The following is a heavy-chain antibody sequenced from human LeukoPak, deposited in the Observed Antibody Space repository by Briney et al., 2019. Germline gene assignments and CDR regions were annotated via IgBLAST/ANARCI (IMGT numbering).Heavy chain of an antibody. Sequence: GESLKISCKGSGYSFTSYWIGWVRQMPGKGLEWMGIIYPGDSDNRYSPSFQVQVTISADKSISTAYLQWSSLKASDTAMYYCARNFYGDYVGLDYWGQGTLVTVSS. CDR1: GYSFTSYW. V-gene: IGHV5-51*01. CDR2: IYPGDSDN. CDR3: ARNFYGDYVGLDY. J-gene: IGHJ4*02. D-gene: IGHD4-17*01.